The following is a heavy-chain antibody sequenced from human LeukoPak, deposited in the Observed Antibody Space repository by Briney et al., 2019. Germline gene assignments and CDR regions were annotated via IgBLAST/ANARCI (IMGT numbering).Heavy chain of an antibody. J-gene: IGHJ3*02. CDR2: IYYSGST. D-gene: IGHD3-3*01. V-gene: IGHV4-59*01. Sequence: SETLSLTCTVSGGSISSYYWSWIRQPPGKGLEWIGYIYYSGSTNYNPSLKSRVTISVDTSKNQFSLKLSSVTAADTAVYYCARGDTIFGVATGAFDIWGQGTMVTVSS. CDR3: ARGDTIFGVATGAFDI. CDR1: GGSISSYY.